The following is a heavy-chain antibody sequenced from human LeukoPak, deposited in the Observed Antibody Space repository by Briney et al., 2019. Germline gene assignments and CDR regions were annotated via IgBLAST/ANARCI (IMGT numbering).Heavy chain of an antibody. CDR2: ISYDGSNK. CDR3: ARDRNVVVPAAMED. D-gene: IGHD2-2*01. Sequence: PGGSLRLSCAASGFTFSSYAMHWVRQAPGKGLEWVAVISYDGSNKYYADSVKGRFTISRDNSKNTLYLQMNSLRAEDTAVYYCARDRNVVVPAAMEDWGQGTLVTVSS. J-gene: IGHJ4*02. V-gene: IGHV3-30-3*01. CDR1: GFTFSSYA.